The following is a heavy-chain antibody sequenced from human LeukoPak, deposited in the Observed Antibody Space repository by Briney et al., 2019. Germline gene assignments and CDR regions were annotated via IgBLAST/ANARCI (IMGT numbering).Heavy chain of an antibody. V-gene: IGHV4-39*07. Sequence: PSETLSLTCTVSGGSISSSSYYWGWIRQPPGKGLEWIGSIYYSGSTYYNPSLKSRVTISVHTSKNQFSLKLSSVTAADTAVYYCARGPGDYKQETYYYYYGMDVWGQGTTVTVSS. CDR3: ARGPGDYKQETYYYYYGMDV. J-gene: IGHJ6*02. CDR2: IYYSGST. CDR1: GGSISSSSYY. D-gene: IGHD4-17*01.